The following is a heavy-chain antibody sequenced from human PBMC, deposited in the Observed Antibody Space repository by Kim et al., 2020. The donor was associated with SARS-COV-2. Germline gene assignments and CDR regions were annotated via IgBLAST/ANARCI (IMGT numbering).Heavy chain of an antibody. Sequence: SETLSLTCAVYGGSFSGYYWSWIRQPPGKGLEWIGEINHSGSTNYNPSLKSRVTISVDTSKNQFSLKLSSVTAADTAVYYCARGYAGRYFDWLFPNWFDPWGQGTLVTVSS. J-gene: IGHJ5*02. CDR3: ARGYAGRYFDWLFPNWFDP. CDR1: GGSFSGYY. CDR2: INHSGST. V-gene: IGHV4-34*01. D-gene: IGHD3-9*01.